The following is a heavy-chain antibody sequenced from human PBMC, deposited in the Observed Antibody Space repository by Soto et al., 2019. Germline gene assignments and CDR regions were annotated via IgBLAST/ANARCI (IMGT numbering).Heavy chain of an antibody. CDR1: EGTVVDVGCY. CDR2: ISNSGST. CDR3: ARVPIVLVSSTMPRRHYYGMDV. Sequence: TSTVAEGTVVDVGCYRSLIKKPPGKGLEWSGYISNSGSTNYTPSLKSRVTISVDTSKNQFSLKLNSVTAADTAVYFCARVPIVLVSSTMPRRHYYGMDVSGQGTTVTVPS. V-gene: IGHV4-61*08. J-gene: IGHJ6*02. D-gene: IGHD2-2*01.